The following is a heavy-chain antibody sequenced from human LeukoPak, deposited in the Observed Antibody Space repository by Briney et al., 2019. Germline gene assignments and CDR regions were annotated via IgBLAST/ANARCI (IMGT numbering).Heavy chain of an antibody. V-gene: IGHV3-7*03. CDR1: GFTFSSYG. Sequence: GGSLRLSCAASGFTFSSYGMHWVRQAPGKGLEWVANVNRDGSETYYLDSVKGRFTISKDNAKNSLYLQMNSLRAEDTALYHCARNNGMDVWGQGTTVIVSS. CDR2: VNRDGSET. J-gene: IGHJ6*02. CDR3: ARNNGMDV.